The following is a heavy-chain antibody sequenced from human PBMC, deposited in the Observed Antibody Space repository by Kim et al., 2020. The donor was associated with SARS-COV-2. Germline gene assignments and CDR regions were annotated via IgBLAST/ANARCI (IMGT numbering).Heavy chain of an antibody. J-gene: IGHJ4*02. Sequence: SETLSLTCTVSGGSISSSTYYWGWIRQPPGRGLEWIGSVYRNGNSFYNPSLKSRLTISVDPSKNQFSLKVLSVTATDTAVYYCARQRGPSVDVSDYRGQGTLVTVSS. V-gene: IGHV4-39*01. CDR3: ARQRGPSVDVSDY. CDR1: GGSISSSTYY. D-gene: IGHD3-10*01. CDR2: VYRNGNS.